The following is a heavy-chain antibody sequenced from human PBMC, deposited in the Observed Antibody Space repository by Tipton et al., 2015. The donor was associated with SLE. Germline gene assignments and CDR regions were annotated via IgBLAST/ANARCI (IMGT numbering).Heavy chain of an antibody. J-gene: IGHJ4*02. CDR1: GGSFSGYY. Sequence: TLSLTCAVYGGSFSGYYWSWIRQPPGKGLEWIGEINHSGSTNYNPSLKGRVTISVDTSKNQFSLKLSSVTAADTAVYYCARGGYNFWSGPGNYWGQGTLVTVSS. CDR3: ARGGYNFWSGPGNY. CDR2: INHSGST. V-gene: IGHV4-34*01. D-gene: IGHD3-3*01.